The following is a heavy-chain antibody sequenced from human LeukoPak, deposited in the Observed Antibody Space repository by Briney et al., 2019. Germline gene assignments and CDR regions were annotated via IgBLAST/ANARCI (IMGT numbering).Heavy chain of an antibody. J-gene: IGHJ4*02. CDR3: ASFAGVTTGGFFDY. CDR2: ISSSSSYI. V-gene: IGHV3-21*01. Sequence: PGGSLRLSCAASGFTFSSYSMNWVRQAPGKGLEWVSSISSSSSYIYYADSVKGRFTISRDNSKNTLYLQMNSLRAEDTAVYYCASFAGVTTGGFFDYWGQGTLVTVSS. CDR1: GFTFSSYS. D-gene: IGHD4-17*01.